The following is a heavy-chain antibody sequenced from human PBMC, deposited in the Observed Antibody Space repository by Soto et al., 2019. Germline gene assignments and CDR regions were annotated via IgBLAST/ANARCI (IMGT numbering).Heavy chain of an antibody. CDR1: GFTFSSYA. CDR3: ARGDIAYYYYYYGMDV. CDR2: ISYDGSNK. Sequence: GGSLRLSCAASGFTFSSYAMHWVRQAPGKGLEWVAVISYDGSNKYYADSVKGRFTISRDNSKNTLYLQMNSLRAEDTAVYYCARGDIAYYYYYYGMDVWGQGTTVTVSS. J-gene: IGHJ6*02. V-gene: IGHV3-30-3*01. D-gene: IGHD2-15*01.